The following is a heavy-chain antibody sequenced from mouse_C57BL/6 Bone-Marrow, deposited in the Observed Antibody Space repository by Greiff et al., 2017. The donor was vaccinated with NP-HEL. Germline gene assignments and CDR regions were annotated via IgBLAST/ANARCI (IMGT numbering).Heavy chain of an antibody. J-gene: IGHJ3*01. Sequence: DVKLQESGPELVKPGASVKIPCKASGYTFTDYNMDWVKQSHGKSLEWIGDINPNNGGTIYNQKFKGKATLTVDKSSSTAYMELRSLTSEDTAVYYCARADSGAWFAYWGQGTLVTVSA. CDR2: INPNNGGT. CDR1: GYTFTDYN. V-gene: IGHV1-18*01. CDR3: ARADSGAWFAY. D-gene: IGHD3-2*02.